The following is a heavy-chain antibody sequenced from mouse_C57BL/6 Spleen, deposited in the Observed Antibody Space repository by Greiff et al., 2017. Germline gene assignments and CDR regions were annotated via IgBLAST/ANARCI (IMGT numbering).Heavy chain of an antibody. CDR1: GYSITSGYY. CDR2: ISYDGSN. D-gene: IGHD2-5*01. J-gene: IGHJ3*01. V-gene: IGHV3-6*01. CDR3: AREDYSNYGWFAY. Sequence: EVKLQESGPGLVKPSQSLSLTCSVTGYSITSGYYWNWIRQFPGNKLEWMGYISYDGSNNYNPSLKNRISITRDTSKNQFFLKLNSVTTEDTATYYCAREDYSNYGWFAYWGQGTLVTVSA.